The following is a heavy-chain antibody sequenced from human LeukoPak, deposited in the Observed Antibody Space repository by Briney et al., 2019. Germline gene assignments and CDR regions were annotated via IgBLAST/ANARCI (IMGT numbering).Heavy chain of an antibody. V-gene: IGHV3-53*01. J-gene: IGHJ4*02. CDR3: ARWLGPGNSHLDY. CDR2: IYIGGST. Sequence: GGSLRLSCAASGFTFSSYAMSWVRQAPGKGLEWVSVIYIGGSTDYADSVKGRFTISRDNSKNTLYLQMNSLRAEDTAVYYCARWLGPGNSHLDYWGQGTLVTVSS. D-gene: IGHD2/OR15-2a*01. CDR1: GFTFSSYA.